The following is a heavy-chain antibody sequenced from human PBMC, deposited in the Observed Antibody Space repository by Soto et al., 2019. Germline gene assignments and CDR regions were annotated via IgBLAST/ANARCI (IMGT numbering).Heavy chain of an antibody. CDR3: AQLWFREDYFDY. CDR2: IYYSGST. D-gene: IGHD3-10*01. V-gene: IGHV4-39*01. J-gene: IGHJ4*02. CDR1: GGSISSSSYY. Sequence: PSETLSLTCTVSGGSISSSSYYWGWIRQPPGKGLEWIGSIYYSGSTYYNPSLKSRVTISVDTSKNQFSPKLSSVTAADTAVYYCAQLWFREDYFDYWGQGTPVTVSS.